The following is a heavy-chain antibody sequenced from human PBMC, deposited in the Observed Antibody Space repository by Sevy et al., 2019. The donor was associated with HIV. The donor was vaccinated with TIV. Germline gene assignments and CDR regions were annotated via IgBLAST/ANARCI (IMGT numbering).Heavy chain of an antibody. CDR2: IWYDGSNK. Sequence: GGSLRLSCAASGFTFSSYGMHWVRQAPGKGLEWVAVIWYDGSNKYYADSVKGRFTISRDSSKNTLYFQMNNLGPEDTAVYYCARGSGLYYFDFWGRGTLVTVSS. D-gene: IGHD3-3*01. J-gene: IGHJ4*02. V-gene: IGHV3-33*01. CDR1: GFTFSSYG. CDR3: ARGSGLYYFDF.